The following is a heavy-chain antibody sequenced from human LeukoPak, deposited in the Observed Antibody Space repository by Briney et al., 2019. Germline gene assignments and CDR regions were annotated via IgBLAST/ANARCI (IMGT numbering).Heavy chain of an antibody. CDR3: ARVVGEIDY. CDR1: GYSISSGYY. CDR2: IYHSGST. V-gene: IGHV4-38-2*02. J-gene: IGHJ4*02. Sequence: SETLSLTCTVSGYSISSGYYWGWIRQPPGKGLEWMGSIYHSGSTYYNPSLKSRVTISVDTSKNQFSLKLSSVTAADTAVYYCARVVGEIDYWGQGTLVTVSS.